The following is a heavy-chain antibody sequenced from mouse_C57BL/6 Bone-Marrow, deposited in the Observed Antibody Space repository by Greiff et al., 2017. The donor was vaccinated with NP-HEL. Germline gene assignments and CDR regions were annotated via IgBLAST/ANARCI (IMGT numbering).Heavy chain of an antibody. D-gene: IGHD1-1*01. Sequence: VHLVESGPGLVAPSQSLSITCTVSGFSLTSYAISWVRQPPGKGLEWLGVLWTGGSTNYNSAPKSRLSLSKYNSKSQVFLKMNSLQTEDTARYYCASSYYYGSGYKWYFDVWGTGTTVTVSS. V-gene: IGHV2-9-1*01. CDR3: ASSYYYGSGYKWYFDV. CDR1: GFSLTSYA. J-gene: IGHJ1*03. CDR2: LWTGGST.